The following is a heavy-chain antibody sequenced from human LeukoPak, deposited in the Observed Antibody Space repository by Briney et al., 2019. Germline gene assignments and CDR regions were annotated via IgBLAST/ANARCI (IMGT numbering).Heavy chain of an antibody. CDR1: GYTFTGYY. CDR2: IIPILGIA. CDR3: ARGGTMIDDGMDV. Sequence: ASVKVSCKASGYTFTGYYMHWVRQAPGQGLEWMGRIIPILGIANYAQKFQGRVTITADKSTSTAYMELSSLRSEDTAVYYCARGGTMIDDGMDVWGQGTTVTVSS. D-gene: IGHD3-22*01. V-gene: IGHV1-69*04. J-gene: IGHJ6*02.